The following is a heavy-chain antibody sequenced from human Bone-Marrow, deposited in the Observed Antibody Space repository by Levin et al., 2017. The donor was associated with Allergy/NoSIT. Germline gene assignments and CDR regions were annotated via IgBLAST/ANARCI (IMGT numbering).Heavy chain of an antibody. CDR1: GFTFGNAW. J-gene: IGHJ4*02. Sequence: SGESLKISCVASGFTFGNAWMNWVRQAPGKGLQWVGRIKGKTDGETTDYAAPVKGRFTISRDDSKKTLYLQMNSLKTEDTAIYYCTTRSQWGQGTLVTVFS. CDR2: IKGKTDGETT. CDR3: TTRSQ. V-gene: IGHV3-15*01.